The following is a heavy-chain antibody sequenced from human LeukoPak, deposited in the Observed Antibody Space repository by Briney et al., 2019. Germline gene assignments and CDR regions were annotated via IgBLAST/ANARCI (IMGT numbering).Heavy chain of an antibody. CDR1: GYSFTSDL. J-gene: IGHJ3*02. V-gene: IGHV5-10-1*01. CDR2: IDPSDSYT. Sequence: GESLKISCKGCGYSFTSDLISWVRQMRGKGLEWMGRIDPSDSYTNYSPSFQGHVTISADKSISTACLQWSSLKASDTAMYYCATFEGNDAFDIWRQGTMAIVSS. CDR3: ATFEGNDAFDI.